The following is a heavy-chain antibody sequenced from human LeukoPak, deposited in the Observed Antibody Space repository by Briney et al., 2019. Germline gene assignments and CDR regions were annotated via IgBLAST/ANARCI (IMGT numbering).Heavy chain of an antibody. CDR3: VRDGDYHRRYFQH. J-gene: IGHJ1*01. CDR2: ISRDGSYI. V-gene: IGHV3-21*01. D-gene: IGHD5-12*01. Sequence: NPGGSLRLSCAASGFNFSAYSMKWVRQAPGKGLEWVSAISRDGSYIYYADSLRARFTISRDNPKNSLYLQMNSLRAEDTAVYYCVRDGDYHRRYFQHWGQGTLVTVSS. CDR1: GFNFSAYS.